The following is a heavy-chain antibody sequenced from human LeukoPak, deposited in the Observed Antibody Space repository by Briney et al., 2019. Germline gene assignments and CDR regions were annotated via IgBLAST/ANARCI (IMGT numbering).Heavy chain of an antibody. CDR2: ISSSGSTI. J-gene: IGHJ3*02. D-gene: IGHD1-14*01. CDR1: GFVFSDYY. Sequence: GGSLRLSCAASGFVFSDYYMSWIRQAPGKGLEWVSYISSSGSTIYYADSVKGRFTISRDNSKNTLYLQMNSLRAEDTAVYYCAKDEIGTGRAFDIWGQGTMVTVSS. CDR3: AKDEIGTGRAFDI. V-gene: IGHV3-11*01.